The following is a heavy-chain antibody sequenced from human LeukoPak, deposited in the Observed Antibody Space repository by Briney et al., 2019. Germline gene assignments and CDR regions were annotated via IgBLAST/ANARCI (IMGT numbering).Heavy chain of an antibody. V-gene: IGHV4-59*01. D-gene: IGHD3-10*01. Sequence: SETLSLTCAVYGGSFSNYYWSWIRQPPGKGLEWIGYIYYSGSTNYNPSLKSRVTISVDTSKNQFSLKLSSVTAADTAVYYCARAERSGVKLDYWGQGTLVTVSS. J-gene: IGHJ4*02. CDR2: IYYSGST. CDR1: GGSFSNYY. CDR3: ARAERSGVKLDY.